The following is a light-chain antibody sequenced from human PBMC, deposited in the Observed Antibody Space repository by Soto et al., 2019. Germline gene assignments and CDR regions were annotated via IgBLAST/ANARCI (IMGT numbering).Light chain of an antibody. CDR1: QSVSSNF. CDR2: GAS. J-gene: IGKJ1*01. Sequence: EIVLTQSPGTLSLSPGERATLSCRASQSVSSNFLAWYQQKPGQPPRLLIYGASTRATGIPDRFSGRGSGTDFTLTISRLEPGDFAVSYCQQYDNLPRTFGQGTKVEIK. V-gene: IGKV3-20*01. CDR3: QQYDNLPRT.